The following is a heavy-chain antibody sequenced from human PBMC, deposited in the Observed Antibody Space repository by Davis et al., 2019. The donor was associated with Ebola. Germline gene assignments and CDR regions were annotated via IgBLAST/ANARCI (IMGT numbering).Heavy chain of an antibody. CDR3: TSDDTSIAAAGAVY. CDR2: IRSKANSYAT. J-gene: IGHJ4*02. D-gene: IGHD6-13*01. Sequence: GGSLRLSCAASGFTFSGSAMHWVRQASGKGLEWVGRIRSKANSYATAYAASVKGRFTISRDDSKNTAYLQMNSLKTEDTAVYYCTSDDTSIAAAGAVYWGQGTLVTVSS. V-gene: IGHV3-73*01. CDR1: GFTFSGSA.